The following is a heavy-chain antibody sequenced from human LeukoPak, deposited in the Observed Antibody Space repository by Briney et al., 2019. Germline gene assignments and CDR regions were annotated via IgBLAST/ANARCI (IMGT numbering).Heavy chain of an antibody. CDR3: ARGPPYAPVGFFDL. Sequence: PSETLSLTCIVSGDSISGSDYYWGWIRQPPGKGLGWIGYIYYSGSTNYNPSLKSRVTISVDTSKNQFSLKLSSVTAADTAVYYCARGPPYAPVGFFDLWGRGTLVTVSS. CDR2: IYYSGST. J-gene: IGHJ2*01. D-gene: IGHD4-17*01. V-gene: IGHV4-61*08. CDR1: GDSISGSDYY.